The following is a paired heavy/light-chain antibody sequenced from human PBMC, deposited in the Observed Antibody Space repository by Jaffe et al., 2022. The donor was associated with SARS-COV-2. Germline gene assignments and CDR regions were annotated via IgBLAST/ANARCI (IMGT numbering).Light chain of an antibody. CDR1: SSNIGNNY. CDR3: GTWDSSLSGV. CDR2: DNN. J-gene: IGLJ3*02. V-gene: IGLV1-51*01. Sequence: QSVLTQPPSVSAAPGQKVTISCSGSSSNIGNNYVSWYQQLPGTAPKLLIYDNNKRPSGIPDRFSGSKSGTSATLGITGLQTGDEADYYCGTWDSSLSGVFGGGTKLTVL.
Heavy chain of an antibody. CDR3: ARENTYYDILTGYSYFYYGMDV. CDR1: GFTFSDYA. Sequence: QVQLVESGGGVVQPGRSLRLSCAASGFTFSDYAMHWVRQAPGKGLEWVAVISYDGRNKYYADSVRGRFTISRDNSKKTLYLQMNSLRAGDTTVYYCARENTYYDILTGYSYFYYGMDVWGQGTTVTVSS. V-gene: IGHV3-30*04. D-gene: IGHD3-9*01. CDR2: ISYDGRNK. J-gene: IGHJ6*02.